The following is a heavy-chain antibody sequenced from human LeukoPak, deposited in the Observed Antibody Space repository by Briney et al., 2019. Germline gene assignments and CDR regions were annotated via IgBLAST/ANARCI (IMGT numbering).Heavy chain of an antibody. V-gene: IGHV4-59*01. CDR3: ARDCGLRGYNYDMDV. CDR1: GDSINNYY. CDR2: IHYSGST. D-gene: IGHD4-17*01. J-gene: IGHJ6*02. Sequence: SETRSLTCNVSGDSINNYYWGWIRQPPGKVWEWFGYIHYSGSTNYNPSLESRVTISVDTSENQFSLELRSVTAADTAVYYCARDCGLRGYNYDMDVWGQGTTVTVSS.